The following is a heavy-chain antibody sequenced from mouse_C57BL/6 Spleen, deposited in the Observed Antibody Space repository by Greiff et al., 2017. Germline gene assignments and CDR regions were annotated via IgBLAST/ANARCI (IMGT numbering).Heavy chain of an antibody. J-gene: IGHJ4*01. CDR3: ASGYYGGYYYAMDY. CDR2: IWSDGST. V-gene: IGHV2-6*03. CDR1: GFSLTSYG. D-gene: IGHD1-1*01. Sequence: QVQLQQSGPGLVAPSQSLSITCTVSGFSLTSYGVHWVRQPPGKGLEWLVVIWSDGSTTYNSAHKSRLSISKDNSKSQVFLKMNSLQTDDTAMYYCASGYYGGYYYAMDYWGQGTSVTVSS.